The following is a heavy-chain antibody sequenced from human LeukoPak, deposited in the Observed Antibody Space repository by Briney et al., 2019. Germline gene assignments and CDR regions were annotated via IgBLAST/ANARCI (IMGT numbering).Heavy chain of an antibody. D-gene: IGHD6-19*01. CDR3: ARAPIAVAGTVYFDY. CDR1: GGTFSSYA. V-gene: IGHV1-18*01. CDR2: ISAYNGNT. Sequence: ASVKVSCKASGGTFSSYAISWVRQAPGQGLEWMGWISAYNGNTNYAQKLQGRVTMTTDTSTSTAYMELRSLRSDDTAVYYCARAPIAVAGTVYFDYWGQGTLVTVSS. J-gene: IGHJ4*02.